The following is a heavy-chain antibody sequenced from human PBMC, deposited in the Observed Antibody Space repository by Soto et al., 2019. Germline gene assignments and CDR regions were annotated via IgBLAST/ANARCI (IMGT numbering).Heavy chain of an antibody. CDR3: ARHRIAVTGEYFDY. CDR2: IYHSGNT. D-gene: IGHD6-19*01. Sequence: SETLSLTCTVSGGSVSSGSYYWSWIRQPPGKGLEWIGYIYHSGNTNYNPSLKSRVTISVDTSKNQFSLKLCSVTATDRAVYYCARHRIAVTGEYFDYWGQGTLVTVSS. V-gene: IGHV4-61*01. CDR1: GGSVSSGSYY. J-gene: IGHJ4*02.